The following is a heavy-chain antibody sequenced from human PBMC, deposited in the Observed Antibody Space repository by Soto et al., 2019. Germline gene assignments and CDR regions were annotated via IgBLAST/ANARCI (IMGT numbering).Heavy chain of an antibody. Sequence: PSETLSLTCTVSGGSISSYYWSWIRQPPGKGLEWIGYIYYSGSTNYNPSLKSRVTISVDTSKNQFSLKLSSVTAADTAVYYCARLTNWGSLYYFDYWGQGTLVTVSS. D-gene: IGHD7-27*01. V-gene: IGHV4-59*01. CDR1: GGSISSYY. CDR3: ARLTNWGSLYYFDY. J-gene: IGHJ4*02. CDR2: IYYSGST.